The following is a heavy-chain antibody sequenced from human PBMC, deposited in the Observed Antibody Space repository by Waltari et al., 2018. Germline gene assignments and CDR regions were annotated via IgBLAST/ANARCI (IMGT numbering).Heavy chain of an antibody. CDR2: INPKNGDT. D-gene: IGHD1-26*01. CDR3: ARDPGPIVGAPDY. CDR1: GYSFTDYH. V-gene: IGHV1-2*02. J-gene: IGHJ4*02. Sequence: QVQLVQSGTEVKKPAASVKVSCQAFGYSFTDYHLHLVRQTPGQVLEWLGWINPKNGDTSYAQNFLGRVTMTRDTSINTVYMDLSGLRSDDTAVFYCARDPGPIVGAPDYWGQGTLVTVSS.